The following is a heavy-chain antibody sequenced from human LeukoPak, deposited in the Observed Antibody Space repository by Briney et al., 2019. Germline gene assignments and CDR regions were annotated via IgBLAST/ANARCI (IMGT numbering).Heavy chain of an antibody. J-gene: IGHJ5*02. D-gene: IGHD2-2*01. CDR3: ARGRGFRFYCSSTSCYVGGRFDP. CDR2: IYYSGNS. V-gene: IGHV4-59*12. Sequence: PSETLSLTCTVSGGSISGYYWSWIRQPPGKGLEWIGYIYYSGNSNYNPSLKSRVTISVDTSKNQFSLKLSSVTAADTAVYYCARGRGFRFYCSSTSCYVGGRFDPWGQGTLVTVSS. CDR1: GGSISGYY.